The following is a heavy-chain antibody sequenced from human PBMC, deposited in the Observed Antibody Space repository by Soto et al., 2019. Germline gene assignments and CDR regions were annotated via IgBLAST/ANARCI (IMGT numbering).Heavy chain of an antibody. CDR2: IIPYNGNT. Sequence: ASVWVSFKASGYTFTSYGISWVRQAPGQGLEWMGWIIPYNGNTNYAQKLQGRVTMTTDTSTSTAYMELRSLRSDDTAVYYCARERGYSGYDFSDYWGQGTLVTVSS. CDR1: GYTFTSYG. V-gene: IGHV1-18*01. D-gene: IGHD5-12*01. CDR3: ARERGYSGYDFSDY. J-gene: IGHJ4*02.